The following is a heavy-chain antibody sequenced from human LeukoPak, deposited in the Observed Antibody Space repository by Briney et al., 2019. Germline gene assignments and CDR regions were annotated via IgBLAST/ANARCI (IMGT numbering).Heavy chain of an antibody. J-gene: IGHJ5*02. V-gene: IGHV3-7*01. Sequence: GGSLRLSCAASGFTFSSYWMSWVRQAPGKGLEWVANIKQDGSEKYYVDSVKGRFTISRDNAKNSLYLQMNSLRAEDTAVYYCARGPVAGRGRYNWFDPWGQGTLVTVSS. CDR2: IKQDGSEK. D-gene: IGHD6-19*01. CDR3: ARGPVAGRGRYNWFDP. CDR1: GFTFSSYW.